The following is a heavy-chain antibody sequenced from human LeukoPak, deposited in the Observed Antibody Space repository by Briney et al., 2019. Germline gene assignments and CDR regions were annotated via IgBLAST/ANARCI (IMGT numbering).Heavy chain of an antibody. CDR2: ISGSGGST. CDR1: GFTFSSYA. CDR3: ADHYYDSSGYRPVQY. Sequence: AGGSLRLSCAASGFTFSSYAMSWVRQAPGKGLEWVSAISGSGGSTYYADSVKGRFTISRDNSKNTLYLQMNSLRAEDTAVYYCADHYYDSSGYRPVQYWGQGTLVTVSS. V-gene: IGHV3-23*01. D-gene: IGHD3-22*01. J-gene: IGHJ4*02.